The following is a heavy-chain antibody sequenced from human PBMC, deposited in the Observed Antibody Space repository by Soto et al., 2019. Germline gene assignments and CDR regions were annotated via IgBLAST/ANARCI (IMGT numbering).Heavy chain of an antibody. D-gene: IGHD3-10*01. V-gene: IGHV4-59*01. Sequence: QVQLQESGPGLVKPSETLSLTCNVSGGYISAYYWSWIRQPPGKGLEWIGYMYNLGTPKYNPSLKSRVTISVDSSKSQFTLQLRSLTAADTAVYYCARDTYGSLAYWYFDLWGRGALVTVSS. CDR3: ARDTYGSLAYWYFDL. CDR1: GGYISAYY. J-gene: IGHJ2*01. CDR2: MYNLGTP.